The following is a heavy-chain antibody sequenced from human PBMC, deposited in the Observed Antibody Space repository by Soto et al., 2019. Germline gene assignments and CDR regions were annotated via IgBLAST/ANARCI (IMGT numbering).Heavy chain of an antibody. CDR2: MSSTTNYI. J-gene: IGHJ4*02. CDR3: ARESEDLTSNFDY. CDR1: GFTFSRYS. Sequence: AGGSLRLSCAASGFTFSRYSMKWVRQAPGKGLGWVASMSSTTNYIYYADSMKGRFTVSRDNANNSVYLEMNSLSAEDTAVYYCARESEDLTSNFDYWGQGTLVTVSS. V-gene: IGHV3-21*01.